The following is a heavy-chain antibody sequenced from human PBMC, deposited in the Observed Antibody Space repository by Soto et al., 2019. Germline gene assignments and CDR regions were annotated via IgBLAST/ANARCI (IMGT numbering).Heavy chain of an antibody. Sequence: EVQLVESGGGLVQPGKSLRLSCSASGFTFEDYAMLWVRHAPGKGLAWASGISWFIRAIGYADSVKGRFTISRDNAKNVLYLEMNTLRPEDTAVYYCAKGFSRYFVHWGQGALVTVSS. CDR2: ISWFIRAI. D-gene: IGHD2-2*01. V-gene: IGHV3-9*01. J-gene: IGHJ4*02. CDR1: GFTFEDYA. CDR3: AKGFSRYFVH.